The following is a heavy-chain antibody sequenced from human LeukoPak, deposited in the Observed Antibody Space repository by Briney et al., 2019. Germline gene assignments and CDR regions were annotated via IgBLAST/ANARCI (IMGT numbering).Heavy chain of an antibody. CDR2: INHSGST. Sequence: SETLSLTCAAYGGSFSGYYWSWIRQPPGKGLEWIGEINHSGSTNYNPSLKSRVTISVDTSKNQFSLKLSSVTAADTAVYYCARGLTNITMVRGVIISYYYYGMDVWGQGTTVTVSS. J-gene: IGHJ6*02. CDR3: ARGLTNITMVRGVIISYYYYGMDV. CDR1: GGSFSGYY. V-gene: IGHV4-34*01. D-gene: IGHD3-10*01.